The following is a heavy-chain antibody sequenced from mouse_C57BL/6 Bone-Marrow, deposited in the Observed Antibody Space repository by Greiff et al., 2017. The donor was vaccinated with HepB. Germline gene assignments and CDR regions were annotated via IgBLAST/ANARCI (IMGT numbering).Heavy chain of an antibody. CDR1: GYTFTDYY. J-gene: IGHJ2*01. Sequence: MESGAELVRPGASVKLSCKASGYTFTDYYINWVKQRPGQGLEWIARIYPGSGNTYYNEKFKGKATLTAEKSSSTAYMQLSSLTSEDSAVYFCARTRDYWGQGTTLTVSS. CDR3: ARTRDY. CDR2: IYPGSGNT. V-gene: IGHV1-76*01.